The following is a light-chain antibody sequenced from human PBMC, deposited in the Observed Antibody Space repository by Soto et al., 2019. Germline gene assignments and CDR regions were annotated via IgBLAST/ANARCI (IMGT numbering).Light chain of an antibody. Sequence: DIQMTQSPSTLSASVGDRVAITCRASQDISKWLAWYQQKPGKPPKLLIYDASGLDSGVPSRFSGSGYGTEFTLTISGLQPEDFATFYCQQYDSFPWTFGPGTIVDIK. J-gene: IGKJ1*01. CDR2: DAS. CDR3: QQYDSFPWT. CDR1: QDISKW. V-gene: IGKV1-5*01.